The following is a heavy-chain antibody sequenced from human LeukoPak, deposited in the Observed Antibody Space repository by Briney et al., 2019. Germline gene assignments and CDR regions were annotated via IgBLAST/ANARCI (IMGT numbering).Heavy chain of an antibody. Sequence: GGSLRLSCAASGFTFHDYAMHWVRQAPGKGLEWVSHISGDGRSTYYADSVKGRFTISRDNSKNSQYLQMNSLTTEDTAMYYCAKGGGWLVDYWAREPWSPSPQ. D-gene: IGHD6-19*01. V-gene: IGHV3-43*02. CDR2: ISGDGRST. CDR3: AKGGGWLVDY. CDR1: GFTFHDYA. J-gene: IGHJ4*02.